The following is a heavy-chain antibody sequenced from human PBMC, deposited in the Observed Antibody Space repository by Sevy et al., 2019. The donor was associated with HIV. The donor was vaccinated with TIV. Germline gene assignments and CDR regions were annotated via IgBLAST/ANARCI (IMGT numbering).Heavy chain of an antibody. CDR1: GFTFDDYA. CDR2: ISWNSGSI. D-gene: IGHD6-6*01. J-gene: IGHJ6*02. CDR3: AKELKQLAKNSYYYYYGMDV. V-gene: IGHV3-9*01. Sequence: GGSLRLSCAASGFTFDDYAMHWVRQAPGKGLEWVSGISWNSGSIGYADSVKGRFIISRDNAKNSLYLQMNSLRAEDTALYYCAKELKQLAKNSYYYYYGMDVWGQGTTVTVSS.